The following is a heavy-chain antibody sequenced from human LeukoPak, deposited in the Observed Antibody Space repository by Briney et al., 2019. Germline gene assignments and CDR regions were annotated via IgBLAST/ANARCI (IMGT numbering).Heavy chain of an antibody. Sequence: GASVKVSCKASGYTFTSYDINWVRQATGQGLEWMGRMNPNSGNTGYAQKFQGRVTMTRNTSIGTAYMELSSLRSEDTAVYYCARVGGGWYFGEWFDPWGPGTLVTVSS. CDR2: MNPNSGNT. CDR3: ARVGGGWYFGEWFDP. J-gene: IGHJ5*02. CDR1: GYTFTSYD. V-gene: IGHV1-8*01. D-gene: IGHD6-19*01.